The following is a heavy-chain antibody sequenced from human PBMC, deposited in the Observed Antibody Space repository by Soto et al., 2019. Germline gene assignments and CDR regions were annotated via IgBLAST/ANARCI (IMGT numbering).Heavy chain of an antibody. D-gene: IGHD6-19*01. Sequence: ASVKVSCKASGYTFSSYDINWVRQATGQGLEWMGWLNPNSGDTGYAQKFQGRVTLTRNTSINTAYIELSSLTSDDTAVDYCATSGGGWYLYWGQGTLVTV. CDR3: ATSGGGWYLY. CDR1: GYTFSSYD. J-gene: IGHJ4*02. V-gene: IGHV1-8*01. CDR2: LNPNSGDT.